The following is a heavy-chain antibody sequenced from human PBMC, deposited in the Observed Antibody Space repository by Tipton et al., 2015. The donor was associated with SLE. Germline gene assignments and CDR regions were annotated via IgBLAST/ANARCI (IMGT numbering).Heavy chain of an antibody. CDR2: IYRSGTA. Sequence: TLSLTCTVSGASVRNKYWSWIRQSPGKGLEWIGSIYRSGTAYYNPSLKSRVTMSVDTSKNQFSLKLTSVTAADTAVYYCARSLSIPSPINWFDPWGQGTLVTVSS. D-gene: IGHD2-2*01. CDR3: ARSLSIPSPINWFDP. V-gene: IGHV4-59*04. CDR1: GASVRNKY. J-gene: IGHJ5*02.